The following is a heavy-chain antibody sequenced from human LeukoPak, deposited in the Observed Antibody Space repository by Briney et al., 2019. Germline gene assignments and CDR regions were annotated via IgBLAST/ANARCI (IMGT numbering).Heavy chain of an antibody. D-gene: IGHD2-15*01. V-gene: IGHV1-8*01. CDR2: MNANSGNT. Sequence: ASVKVSCKASGYTFTSYDINWVRQATGQGLEWMGWMNANSGNTGYAQKFQGRVTMTRNTSISTAYMELSSLRSEDTAVYYCARDRFLGYCSGGSCNLRDYYYYGMDVWGKGTTVTVSS. J-gene: IGHJ6*04. CDR3: ARDRFLGYCSGGSCNLRDYYYYGMDV. CDR1: GYTFTSYD.